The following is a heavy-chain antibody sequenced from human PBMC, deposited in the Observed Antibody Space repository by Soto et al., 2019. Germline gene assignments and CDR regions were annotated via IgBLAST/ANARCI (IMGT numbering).Heavy chain of an antibody. D-gene: IGHD1-1*01. CDR3: AKWNQDWLAFDS. V-gene: IGHV4-59*02. Sequence: QVQLQESGRGLVRPSETLSLNCAVSGDSVTLYFWNWIRQPPGKALEWIGYTHHTGTSRYNPSLRGRIATPVDTSKNQFSLILTSVTAADTAVYYCAKWNQDWLAFDSWGQGILVAVSS. CDR1: GDSVTLYF. CDR2: THHTGTS. J-gene: IGHJ4*02.